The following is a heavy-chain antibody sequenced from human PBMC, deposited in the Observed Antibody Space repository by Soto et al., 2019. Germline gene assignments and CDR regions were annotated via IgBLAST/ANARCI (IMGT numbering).Heavy chain of an antibody. V-gene: IGHV3-23*01. J-gene: IGHJ4*02. CDR2: ISDTGANT. Sequence: GGSLRLSCAASGFTFSSYAMHWVRQAPGKGLEWVSVISDTGANTYYADSVKGRFTISRDNSKSMFFLQMNSLRAEDTAVYYCAKKKSTGNNYFDYWGQGTQVTVS. CDR3: AKKKSTGNNYFDY. CDR1: GFTFSSYA. D-gene: IGHD1-1*01.